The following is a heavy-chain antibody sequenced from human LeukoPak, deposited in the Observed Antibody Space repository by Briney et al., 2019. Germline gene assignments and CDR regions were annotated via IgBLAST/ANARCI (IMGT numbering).Heavy chain of an antibody. CDR1: GGSISSSSYY. V-gene: IGHV4-39*01. J-gene: IGHJ4*02. CDR3: ARGHLRREYDYVWGSYRSFYFDY. CDR2: IYYSGST. Sequence: SETLSLTCTVSGGSISSSSYYWGWIRQPPGKGLEWIGSIYYSGSTYYNPSLKSRVTISVDTSKNQFSLKLSPVTAADTAVYYCARGHLRREYDYVWGSYRSFYFDYWGQGTLVTVSS. D-gene: IGHD3-16*02.